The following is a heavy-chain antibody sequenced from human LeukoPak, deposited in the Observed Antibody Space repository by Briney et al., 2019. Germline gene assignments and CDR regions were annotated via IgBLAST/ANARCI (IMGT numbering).Heavy chain of an antibody. CDR1: GFTLSSFA. Sequence: GGSLRLSCAASGFTLSSFAMSWVRQAPGKGLDWVSAISGSGSSPYYADSVKGRFTISRDNSKSTLYLQMNSLRAGDTAVYYCAKDSGPWGYCTTTSCYFAYWGQGALVTVSS. J-gene: IGHJ4*02. V-gene: IGHV3-23*01. CDR2: ISGSGSSP. CDR3: AKDSGPWGYCTTTSCYFAY. D-gene: IGHD2-2*01.